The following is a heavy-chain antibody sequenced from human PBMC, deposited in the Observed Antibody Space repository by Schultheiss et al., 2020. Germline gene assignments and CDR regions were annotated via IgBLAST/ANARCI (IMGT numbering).Heavy chain of an antibody. J-gene: IGHJ6*02. D-gene: IGHD2-21*02. V-gene: IGHV3-48*01. CDR1: GFTFSSYA. Sequence: GGSLRLSCAASGFTFSSYAMHWVRQAPGKGLEWVSAISSSSSTIYYADSVKGRFTISRDNAKNSLYLQMNSLRAEDTAVYYCTTVLAYCGGDCYLKYYYYYYGMDVWGQGTTVTVSS. CDR2: ISSSSSTI. CDR3: TTVLAYCGGDCYLKYYYYYYGMDV.